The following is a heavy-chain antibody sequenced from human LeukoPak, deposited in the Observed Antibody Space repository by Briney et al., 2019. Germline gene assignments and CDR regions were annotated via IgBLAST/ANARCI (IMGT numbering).Heavy chain of an antibody. Sequence: SETLSLTCSVSGASISSTDYYWDWIRQPPGKGLEWIGSIYYSGDTSYNPSLKSRVTISVDTSKNQFSLKLSSVTAADTAVYYCARQVKMATIHFDSWGQGTLVTVSS. CDR1: GASISSTDYY. CDR3: ARQVKMATIHFDS. J-gene: IGHJ4*02. CDR2: IYYSGDT. D-gene: IGHD5-24*01. V-gene: IGHV4-39*01.